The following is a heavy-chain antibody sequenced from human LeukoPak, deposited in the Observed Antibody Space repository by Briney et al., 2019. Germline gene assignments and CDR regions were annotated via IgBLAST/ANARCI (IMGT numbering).Heavy chain of an antibody. CDR3: AQECVDSSGYYYVPNWFDP. Sequence: GGSLRLSCTASGFTFSSYWMSWVRQAPGKGLEWVANIKQDGSAKYYVDSVKDRFTISRDNAKNSLYLQMNSLRAEDTAVYYFAQECVDSSGYYYVPNWFDPWGQGTLVTVSS. D-gene: IGHD3-22*01. V-gene: IGHV3-7*01. CDR1: GFTFSSYW. CDR2: IKQDGSAK. J-gene: IGHJ5*02.